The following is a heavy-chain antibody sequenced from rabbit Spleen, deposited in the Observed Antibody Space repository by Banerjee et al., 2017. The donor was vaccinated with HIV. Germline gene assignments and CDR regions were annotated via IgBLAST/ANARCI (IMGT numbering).Heavy chain of an antibody. V-gene: IGHV1S45*01. Sequence: QEQLVESGGGLVQPGGSLTLTCTASGFSFSSNAMCWVRQAPGKRPEWIACIYGGVSGSTYYASWAKGRFTISKTSSTTVTLQMTSLTAADTAAYFCARDLTGIIGWNFYLWGPGTLVTVS. CDR2: IYGGVSGST. CDR1: GFSFSSNA. CDR3: ARDLTGIIGWNFYL. J-gene: IGHJ4*01. D-gene: IGHD1-1*01.